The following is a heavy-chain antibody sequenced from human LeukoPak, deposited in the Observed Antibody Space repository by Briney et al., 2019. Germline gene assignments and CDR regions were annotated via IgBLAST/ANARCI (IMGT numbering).Heavy chain of an antibody. D-gene: IGHD3-3*01. CDR1: GFTVSSNY. Sequence: GGSLRLSCAASGFTVSSNYMSWVRQAPGKGLEWVSVIYSGGSTYYADSVKGRFTISRDNSKNTLYLQMNSLRAEDTAVYYCARGQVVTIFGVVISGMDVWGQGTTVTVSS. CDR3: ARGQVVTIFGVVISGMDV. V-gene: IGHV3-53*01. J-gene: IGHJ6*02. CDR2: IYSGGST.